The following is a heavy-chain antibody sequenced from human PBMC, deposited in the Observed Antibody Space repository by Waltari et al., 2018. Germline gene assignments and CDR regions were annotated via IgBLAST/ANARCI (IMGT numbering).Heavy chain of an antibody. Sequence: EVHLAESGGGVVQPGGSLRLSCTGSGFRFGDYWMHWVRQAPGKGLEWGSRINVDGGYISYGDSVKCRFTISRDNAKNTVFLQLNSLRADDTAVYFCARKAGSGYPYGPFYYDNWGQGTLVTVSS. CDR3: ARKAGSGYPYGPFYYDN. J-gene: IGHJ4*02. CDR2: INVDGGYI. CDR1: GFRFGDYW. V-gene: IGHV3-74*01. D-gene: IGHD5-12*01.